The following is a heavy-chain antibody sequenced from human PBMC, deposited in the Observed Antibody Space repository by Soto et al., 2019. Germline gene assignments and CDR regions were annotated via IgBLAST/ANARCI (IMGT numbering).Heavy chain of an antibody. Sequence: GGPLRLSCAASGFTFRSYWMSWVRQAPGKGLEGVANIEQDGSEKYYVDSVKGRFTISRDNAKNSLYLEMNSLRAEDTAVYYCARNPTFSPYGSGSSYYFDYWGQGTLVTVSS. CDR1: GFTFRSYW. CDR2: IEQDGSEK. D-gene: IGHD3-10*01. CDR3: ARNPTFSPYGSGSSYYFDY. V-gene: IGHV3-7*01. J-gene: IGHJ4*02.